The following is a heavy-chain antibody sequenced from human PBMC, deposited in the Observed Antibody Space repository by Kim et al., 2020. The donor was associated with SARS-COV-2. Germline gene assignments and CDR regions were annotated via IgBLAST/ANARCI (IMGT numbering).Heavy chain of an antibody. CDR1: GGSINNYY. Sequence: SETLSLTCTVSGGSINNYYWTWIRQPPGKRLEWLGYTFYTGSGSTNYNPSLKSRLTISVDASKNQFSLRLTSVTAADTAVYYCARDRGHLAFWGQGALVTVSS. V-gene: IGHV4-59*13. J-gene: IGHJ4*02. CDR3: ARDRGHLAF. CDR2: TFYTGSGST.